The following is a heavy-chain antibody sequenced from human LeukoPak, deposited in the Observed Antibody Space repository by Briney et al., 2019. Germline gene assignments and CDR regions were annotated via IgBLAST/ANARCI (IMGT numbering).Heavy chain of an antibody. Sequence: ASVKVSCKASGYTFTSYDINWVRQATGQGLEWMGWINTNTGNPTYAQGFTGRFVFSLDTSVSTAYLQISSLKAEDTAVYYCARRPSYSSGFYWFDPWGQGTLVTVSS. J-gene: IGHJ5*02. CDR3: ARRPSYSSGFYWFDP. CDR2: INTNTGNP. D-gene: IGHD6-25*01. V-gene: IGHV7-4-1*02. CDR1: GYTFTSYD.